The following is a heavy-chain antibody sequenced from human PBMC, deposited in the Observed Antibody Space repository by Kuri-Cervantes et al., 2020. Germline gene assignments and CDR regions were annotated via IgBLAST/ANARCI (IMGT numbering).Heavy chain of an antibody. CDR2: ISAYNCNT. V-gene: IGHV1-18*01. J-gene: IGHJ6*02. CDR3: AKLDISAPYGLDV. D-gene: IGHD6-13*01. Sequence: ASVKVSCKASGYTFTSYGISWLRPAPGQGLEWMGWISAYNCNTNHAQKLQGRVTMTTDTSTSTAYMELRSRTSDETAVYYCAKLDISAPYGLDVWGQGTTVTVSS. CDR1: GYTFTSYG.